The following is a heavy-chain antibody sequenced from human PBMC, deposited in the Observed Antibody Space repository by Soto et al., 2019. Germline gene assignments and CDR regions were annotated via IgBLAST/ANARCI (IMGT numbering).Heavy chain of an antibody. D-gene: IGHD6-13*01. CDR2: MTYSGIPI. Sequence: QVQLVESGGGVVQPGGSLRLSCAASGFIFSTYTMHWVRQAPGKGLEWLAAMTYSGIPIYFADSGKGRFTVSRDNSKNRSDMEMNILRTNETSVYYCAREGPASGIGASDFWGQGTMVTVSS. J-gene: IGHJ3*01. CDR3: AREGPASGIGASDF. V-gene: IGHV3-30-3*01. CDR1: GFIFSTYT.